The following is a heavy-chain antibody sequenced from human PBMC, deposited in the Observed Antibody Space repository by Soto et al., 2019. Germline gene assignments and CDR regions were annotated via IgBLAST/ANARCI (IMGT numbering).Heavy chain of an antibody. V-gene: IGHV3-30-3*01. CDR1: GFTFSSYA. Sequence: PGESLKISCAAPGFTFSSYAMHWVRQAPGKGLEWVAVISYDGSHKYYADSVKGRFTISRDNSKNTLHLQMNSLRAEDTAVYYCARPHRRAAAVYFQHWGQGTLVTVSS. D-gene: IGHD6-13*01. CDR2: ISYDGSHK. CDR3: ARPHRRAAAVYFQH. J-gene: IGHJ1*01.